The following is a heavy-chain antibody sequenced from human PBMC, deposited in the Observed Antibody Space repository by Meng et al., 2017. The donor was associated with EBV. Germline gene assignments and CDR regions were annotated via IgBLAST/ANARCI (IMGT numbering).Heavy chain of an antibody. CDR1: GGSISSSSYY. D-gene: IGHD3-10*01. Sequence: QLQLQESGPGLVKPSXXLSLPXTVSGGSISSSSYYWGWIRQPPGKGLEWIGSIYYSGSTYYNPSLKSRVTISVDTSKNQFSLKLSSVTAADTAVYYCARSSPVRFGELSHWGQGTLGTVSS. J-gene: IGHJ4*02. CDR2: IYYSGST. V-gene: IGHV4-39*07. CDR3: ARSSPVRFGELSH.